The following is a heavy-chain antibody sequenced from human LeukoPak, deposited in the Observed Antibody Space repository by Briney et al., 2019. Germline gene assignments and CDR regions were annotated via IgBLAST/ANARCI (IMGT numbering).Heavy chain of an antibody. CDR1: GFTFSSYW. Sequence: GGSLRLSCAASGFTFSSYWMSWVRQAPGKGLEWVANIKQDGREKYYVDSVKGRFTISRDNAKNSLYLQMNSLRAEDTAVYYCAKDQGNDFWSGPEDYWGQGTLVTVSS. V-gene: IGHV3-7*01. CDR3: AKDQGNDFWSGPEDY. CDR2: IKQDGREK. D-gene: IGHD3-3*01. J-gene: IGHJ4*02.